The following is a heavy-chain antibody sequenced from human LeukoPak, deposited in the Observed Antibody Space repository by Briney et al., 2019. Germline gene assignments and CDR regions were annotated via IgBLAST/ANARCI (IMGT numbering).Heavy chain of an antibody. D-gene: IGHD1-26*01. CDR3: ARALQGAYYYYGMDV. Sequence: GGSLRLSCAASGFTVSSNYMSWVRQAPGKGLEWVSVTYSGGSTYYADSVKGRFTISRDNSKNTLYLQMNSLRAEDTAVYYCARALQGAYYYYGMDVWGQGTTVTVSS. J-gene: IGHJ6*02. CDR2: TYSGGST. CDR1: GFTVSSNY. V-gene: IGHV3-66*01.